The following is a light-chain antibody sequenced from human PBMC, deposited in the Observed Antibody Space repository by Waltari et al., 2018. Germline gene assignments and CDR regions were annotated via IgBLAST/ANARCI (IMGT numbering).Light chain of an antibody. V-gene: IGKV4-1*01. Sequence: VLYSSNNKNYLASYQQKPGQHPKLLIYWASTRESGVPDRFSGSGSGTDFTLTISSLQAEDVAVYYCQQYYSTPWTFGQGTKVEIK. CDR1: VLYSSNNKNY. CDR3: QQYYSTPWT. CDR2: WAS. J-gene: IGKJ1*01.